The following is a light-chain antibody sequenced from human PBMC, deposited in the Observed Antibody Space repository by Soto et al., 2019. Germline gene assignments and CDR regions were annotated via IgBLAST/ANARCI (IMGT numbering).Light chain of an antibody. V-gene: IGKV3-15*01. J-gene: IGKJ4*01. CDR3: QQYNSWPLT. CDR1: QCLGTN. CDR2: AAS. Sequence: TLRPATLSVGPRRTPTLSSRPSQCLGTNLAWYQQRPGQAPRLLIYAASTRATGVPARFSGSGSGTECTLTITTLQSEDFAVYYCQQYNSWPLTFGGGT.